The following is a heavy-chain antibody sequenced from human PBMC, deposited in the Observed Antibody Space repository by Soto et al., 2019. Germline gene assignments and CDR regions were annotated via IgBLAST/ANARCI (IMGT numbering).Heavy chain of an antibody. CDR2: IYYRGIT. CDR3: ARDLGSSSSWDSIWFDP. J-gene: IGHJ5*02. CDR1: GGSTSSYY. V-gene: IGHV4-59*01. Sequence: LSLTCTVSGGSTSSYYWIWIRQPPGTGLEWIGYIYYRGITNYNPSLKSRVTISVDTSKNQFSLKLSSVTAADTAVYYCARDLGSSSSWDSIWFDPWGQGTLVTVSS. D-gene: IGHD6-6*01.